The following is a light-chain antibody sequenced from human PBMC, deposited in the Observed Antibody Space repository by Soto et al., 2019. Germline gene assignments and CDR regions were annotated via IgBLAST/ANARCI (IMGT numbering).Light chain of an antibody. CDR2: EDN. V-gene: IGLV6-57*01. CDR3: QSYDSSIDWV. CDR1: SGSIASNY. Sequence: NFMLTQPHSVSESPGKTVTMSCTRSSGSIASNYVQWYQQRPGSSPTTVIYEDNQRPSGVPDRFSGSIDSSSNSASLTISGLKTEDEADYYCQSYDSSIDWVFGGGTKLTVL. J-gene: IGLJ3*02.